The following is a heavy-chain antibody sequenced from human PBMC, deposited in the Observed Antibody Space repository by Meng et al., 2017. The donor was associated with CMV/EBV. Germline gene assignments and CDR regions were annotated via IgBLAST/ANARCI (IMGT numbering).Heavy chain of an antibody. CDR1: GASISSRSYY. Sequence: QPQLQGSGPGSVKTSYPLSLPCTVSGASISSRSYYWGWIRQPPGKGLEWIGSIYYSGSTYYNPSLKSRVTISVDTSKNQFSLKLSSVTAADTAVYYCARGVVTMIVVYDPWGQGTLVTVSS. J-gene: IGHJ5*02. CDR3: ARGVVTMIVVYDP. D-gene: IGHD3-22*01. CDR2: IYYSGST. V-gene: IGHV4-39*07.